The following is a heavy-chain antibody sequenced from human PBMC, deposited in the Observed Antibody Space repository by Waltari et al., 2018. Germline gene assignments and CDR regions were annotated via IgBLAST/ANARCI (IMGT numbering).Heavy chain of an antibody. J-gene: IGHJ4*02. CDR3: AKGITGTTLGYFYY. Sequence: QVQLVESGGGVVQPGRSLRLSCAASGFTFSSYGMHWVRQAPGKGLEWVAVISYDGSNKYYADSLKGRFTISRDNSKNTLYLQMNSLRAEDTAVYYCAKGITGTTLGYFYYWGQGTLVTVSS. D-gene: IGHD1-20*01. CDR2: ISYDGSNK. V-gene: IGHV3-30*18. CDR1: GFTFSSYG.